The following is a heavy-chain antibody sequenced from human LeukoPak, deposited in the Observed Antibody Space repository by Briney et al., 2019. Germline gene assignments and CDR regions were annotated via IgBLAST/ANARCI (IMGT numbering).Heavy chain of an antibody. V-gene: IGHV4-59*08. D-gene: IGHD6-13*01. Sequence: PSETLSLTCTVSGGSISSYYWSWIRQPPGKGLEWIGYIYYSGSTNYNPSLKSRVTISVDTSKNQFSLKLSSVTAADTAVYYCARAWGYSSSWFDYYYYYGMDVWGQGTTVTVSS. CDR1: GGSISSYY. J-gene: IGHJ6*02. CDR3: ARAWGYSSSWFDYYYYYGMDV. CDR2: IYYSGST.